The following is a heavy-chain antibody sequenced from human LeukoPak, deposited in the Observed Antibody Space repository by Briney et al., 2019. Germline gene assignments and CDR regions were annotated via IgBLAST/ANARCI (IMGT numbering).Heavy chain of an antibody. CDR1: GASVSSSNYY. J-gene: IGHJ4*02. CDR3: ARRVAAAAFDY. CDR2: IYYSGST. D-gene: IGHD6-13*01. Sequence: SETLSLTCAVSGASVSSSNYYWGWIRQPPGKGLEWIGRIYYSGSTYYNPSLKSRVTTSVDTSNNQFSLRLSSVTAADTAVYYCARRVAAAAFDYWGQGILVTVSS. V-gene: IGHV4-39*01.